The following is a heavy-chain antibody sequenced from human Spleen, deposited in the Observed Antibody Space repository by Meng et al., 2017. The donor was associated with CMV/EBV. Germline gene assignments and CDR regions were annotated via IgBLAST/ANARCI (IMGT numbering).Heavy chain of an antibody. CDR1: GGSISSYY. J-gene: IGHJ4*02. D-gene: IGHD2-2*01. CDR2: IYYSGST. CDR3: ASYDCSSTSCPLDY. V-gene: IGHV4-59*08. Sequence: SETLSLTCTVSGGSISSYYWSWIRQPPGKGLEWIGYIYYSGSTNYNPSLKSRVTISVDTSKNQFSLKLSSVTAADTAVYYCASYDCSSTSCPLDYWGQGTLVTVSS.